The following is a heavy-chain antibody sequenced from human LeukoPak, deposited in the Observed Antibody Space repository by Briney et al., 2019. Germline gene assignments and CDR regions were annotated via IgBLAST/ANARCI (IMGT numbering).Heavy chain of an antibody. V-gene: IGHV3-48*03. J-gene: IGHJ4*02. CDR3: ASLAVD. CDR2: IFNRGRTI. CDR1: GFTCSSYE. D-gene: IGHD2-15*01. Sequence: GGALRLSRAAPGFTCSSYEMNRVPQGPREGVGGVLYIFNRGRTIYYAASVKGRFTISRDNAKNSLYLQMNSLRAEDTAVCYCASLAVDWGQGTLVTVSS.